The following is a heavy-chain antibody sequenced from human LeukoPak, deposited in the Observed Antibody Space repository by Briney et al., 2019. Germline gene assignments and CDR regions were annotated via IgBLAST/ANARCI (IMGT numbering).Heavy chain of an antibody. Sequence: SETLSLTCTVSGGSISSYYWSWIRQPPGKGLEWIGYIYHSGSTNYNPSLKSRVTISVDTSKNQFSLKLSSVTAADTAVYYCARAGQWGSYRRFDYWGQGTLVTVSS. CDR1: GGSISSYY. CDR3: ARAGQWGSYRRFDY. D-gene: IGHD1-26*01. CDR2: IYHSGST. J-gene: IGHJ4*02. V-gene: IGHV4-59*01.